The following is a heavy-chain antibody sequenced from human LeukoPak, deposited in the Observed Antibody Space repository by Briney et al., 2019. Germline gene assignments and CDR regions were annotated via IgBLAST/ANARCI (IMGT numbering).Heavy chain of an antibody. J-gene: IGHJ3*02. V-gene: IGHV4-39*07. CDR1: GASVSGSNYY. CDR3: AREDSGISDNAFDI. D-gene: IGHD1-26*01. CDR2: VYYTGST. Sequence: SETLSLTCTVSGASVSGSNYYWGWIRQPPGKGLEWVVSVYYTGSTYQNPSLRSRVTMSIDTSSKQFSLKLSAVTAADTAMYYCAREDSGISDNAFDIWGQGTMVTISS.